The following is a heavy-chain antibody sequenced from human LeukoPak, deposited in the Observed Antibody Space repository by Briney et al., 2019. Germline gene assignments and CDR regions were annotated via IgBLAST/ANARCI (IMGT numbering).Heavy chain of an antibody. D-gene: IGHD3-3*01. V-gene: IGHV3-33*01. CDR1: GFTFSKYA. Sequence: GGSLRLSCAASGFTFSKYAMHWVRQAPGKGLEWLAVVWYDGSNKFYADSMQGRFSISRDNSKNSLYLQMNSLRAEDTAVYYCARAMDWFNFDYWGQGTLVIVSP. CDR2: VWYDGSNK. CDR3: ARAMDWFNFDY. J-gene: IGHJ4*02.